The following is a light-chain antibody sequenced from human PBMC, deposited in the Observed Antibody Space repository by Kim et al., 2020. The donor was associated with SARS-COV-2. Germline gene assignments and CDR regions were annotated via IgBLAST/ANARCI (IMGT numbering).Light chain of an antibody. V-gene: IGLV1-40*01. J-gene: IGLJ2*01. CDR1: SSNDGAGYD. Sequence: QRVTLSGTGSSSNDGAGYDIHWYQQLPGTAPKLLIYANNNRPSGVPDRFSGSKSGTSASLAITGLQAEDEADYYCQSYDSSLTVVVFGGGTQLTVL. CDR3: QSYDSSLTVVV. CDR2: ANN.